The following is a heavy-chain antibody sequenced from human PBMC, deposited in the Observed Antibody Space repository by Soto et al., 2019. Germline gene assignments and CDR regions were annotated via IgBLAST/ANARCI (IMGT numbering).Heavy chain of an antibody. V-gene: IGHV1-69*13. CDR2: IIPIFGTA. J-gene: IGHJ4*02. Sequence: ASVKVSCKASGGTFSSYAISWVRQAPGQGLEWMGGIIPIFGTANYAQKFQGRVTITADESTSTAYMELSSLRSEDTAVYYCARGGGGAVVVIEYYFDYWGQGTLVTVS. CDR1: GGTFSSYA. CDR3: ARGGGGAVVVIEYYFDY. D-gene: IGHD3-22*01.